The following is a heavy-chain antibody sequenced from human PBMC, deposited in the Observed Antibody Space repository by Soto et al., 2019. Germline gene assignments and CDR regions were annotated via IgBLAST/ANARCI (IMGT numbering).Heavy chain of an antibody. Sequence: PGGSLRLSCAASGFTFSSYWMSWVRQAPGKGLEWVANIKQDGSEKYYVDSVKGRFTISRDNAKNSLYLQMNSLRAEDTAVYYCAREGVTNYTDYYFDLWGHGALVTVSS. CDR1: GFTFSSYW. CDR3: AREGVTNYTDYYFDL. D-gene: IGHD4-4*01. V-gene: IGHV3-7*03. J-gene: IGHJ4*01. CDR2: IKQDGSEK.